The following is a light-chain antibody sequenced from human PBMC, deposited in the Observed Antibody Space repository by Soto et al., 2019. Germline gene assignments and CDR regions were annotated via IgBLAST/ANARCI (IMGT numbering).Light chain of an antibody. V-gene: IGKV4-1*01. CDR2: WAS. CDR1: RSVLYSSKTKNY. Sequence: DLVMRQAPDSLAVSLGERATINCKSRRSVLYSSKTKNYLAWYQQKPGQPPKLLIYWASTRESGVPDRSSGSGSGTDFTLTISSLQAEDVAVYYCQQYYSTPWTFGQGTKVDI. J-gene: IGKJ1*01. CDR3: QQYYSTPWT.